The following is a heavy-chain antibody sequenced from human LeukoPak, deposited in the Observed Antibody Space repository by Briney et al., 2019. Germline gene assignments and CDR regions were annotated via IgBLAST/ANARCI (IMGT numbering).Heavy chain of an antibody. CDR1: GFTFSSYA. J-gene: IGHJ5*02. CDR3: AKDLQGSYSYNWFDP. Sequence: GGSLRLSCGASGFTFSSYAMSWVRQAPGKGLEWVSAISGSGGSTYYADSVKGRFTISRDNSKNTLYLQMNSLRAEDTAVYYCAKDLQGSYSYNWFDPWGQGTLVTVSS. CDR2: ISGSGGST. V-gene: IGHV3-23*01. D-gene: IGHD1-26*01.